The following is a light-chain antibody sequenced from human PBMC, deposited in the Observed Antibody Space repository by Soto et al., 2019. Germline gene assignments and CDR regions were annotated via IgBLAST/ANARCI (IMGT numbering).Light chain of an antibody. V-gene: IGLV1-47*01. CDR2: RNS. J-gene: IGLJ1*01. CDR1: RSNIGSTY. CDR3: AAWDDSLKTYV. Sequence: QSVLTQPPSASGTPGQRVTISCSGSRSNIGSTYVYWFQQLSGTAPKLLIYRNSQRPSGVPDRLSGSKSGTSASLAISGLRSEDEADYHCAAWDDSLKTYVFGTGTKVTV.